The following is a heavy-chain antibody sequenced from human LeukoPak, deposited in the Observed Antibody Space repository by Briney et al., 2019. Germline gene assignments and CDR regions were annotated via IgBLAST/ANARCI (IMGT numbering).Heavy chain of an antibody. CDR2: IYTSGST. CDR3: ARGQQPSLRYYYYYMDV. Sequence: PSETLSLTCTVSGGSISSYYWSWIRQPAGKGLEWIGRIYTSGSTNYNPSLKSRVTMSVDTSKNQFSLKLSSVTAADTAVYYCARGQQPSLRYYYYYMDVWGKGTTVTVSS. CDR1: GGSISSYY. V-gene: IGHV4-4*07. D-gene: IGHD6-13*01. J-gene: IGHJ6*03.